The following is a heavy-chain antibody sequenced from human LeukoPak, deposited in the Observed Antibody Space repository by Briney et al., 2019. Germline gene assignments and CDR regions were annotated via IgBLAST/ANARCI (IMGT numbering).Heavy chain of an antibody. CDR2: INHNGNVN. D-gene: IGHD3-16*01. V-gene: IGHV3-7*03. CDR1: GFTFRSHW. J-gene: IGHJ6*02. Sequence: GGSLGLSGEASGFTFRSHWMNWARQAPGKGLEWVASINHNGNVNYYVDSVKGRSTISRDNAKNSLYLQMSNLRAEDTAVYFCARGGGLDVWGQGATVTVSS. CDR3: ARGGGLDV.